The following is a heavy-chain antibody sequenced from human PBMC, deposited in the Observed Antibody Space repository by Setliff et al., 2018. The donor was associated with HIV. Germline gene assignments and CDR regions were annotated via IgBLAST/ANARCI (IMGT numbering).Heavy chain of an antibody. CDR3: ARVRIAARPFCWFDP. CDR1: GGSFSGYY. Sequence: SETLSLTCAVYGGSFSGYYWSWIRQPPGKGLEWIGEINHSGSTNYNPSLKSRVTISVDTSKNQFSLKLSSVTVADTAVYYCARVRIAARPFCWFDPWGQGTLVTVSS. V-gene: IGHV4-34*01. CDR2: INHSGST. J-gene: IGHJ5*02. D-gene: IGHD6-6*01.